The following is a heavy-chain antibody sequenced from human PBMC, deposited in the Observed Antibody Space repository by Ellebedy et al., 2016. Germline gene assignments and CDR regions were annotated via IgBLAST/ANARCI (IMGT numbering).Heavy chain of an antibody. CDR1: GYTFTSYF. Sequence: ASVKVSCKASGYTFTSYFIHWIRQAPGQRLEWMGWINPANGNTKYSQKFQGRVTFTRDTSASTVNMELSSLTSEDTAVYYCARGPSSGDFDYWGQGTVATVSS. V-gene: IGHV1-3*01. J-gene: IGHJ4*02. CDR3: ARGPSSGDFDY. CDR2: INPANGNT. D-gene: IGHD1-14*01.